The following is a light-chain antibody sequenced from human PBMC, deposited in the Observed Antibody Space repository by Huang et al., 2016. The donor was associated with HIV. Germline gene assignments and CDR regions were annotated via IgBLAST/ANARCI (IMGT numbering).Light chain of an antibody. V-gene: IGKV1D-13*01. J-gene: IGKJ5*01. CDR2: DAS. CDR1: QGISSA. CDR3: QQFNNYPLIT. Sequence: AIQLTQSPSSLSASVGDRVTITCRASQGISSALAWYQQKPGKAPKLLIYDASSLASGVPSRFSGSGSGTDFTLTISSLQPEDFATYYCQQFNNYPLITFGQGTRLEIK.